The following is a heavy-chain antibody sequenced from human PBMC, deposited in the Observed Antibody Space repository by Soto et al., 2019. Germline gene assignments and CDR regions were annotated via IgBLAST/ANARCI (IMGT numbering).Heavy chain of an antibody. CDR3: ARGPAYCSSTKCFGWSDP. CDR2: ISAYNGDT. Sequence: ASVKVSCKASGYTFTSYGINWVRQAPGQGLEWMGWISAYNGDTKYVQKLQGRVTMTTDTSTSTAYRELRSLRSDDTAVYYCARGPAYCSSTKCFGWSDPWGQGTLVTVSS. D-gene: IGHD2-2*01. J-gene: IGHJ5*02. CDR1: GYTFTSYG. V-gene: IGHV1-18*01.